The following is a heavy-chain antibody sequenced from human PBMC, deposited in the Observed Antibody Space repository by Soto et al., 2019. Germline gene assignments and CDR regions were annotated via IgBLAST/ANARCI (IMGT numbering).Heavy chain of an antibody. Sequence: PGGSLRLSCTASGFTFGDYAMSWFRQAPGKGLEWVGFIRSKAYGGTTEYAASVKGRFTISRDDSKSIAYLQMNSLKTEDTAVYYCTTLSGSYYYYYYALDAWGQGTTVTVSS. V-gene: IGHV3-49*03. CDR1: GFTFGDYA. CDR3: TTLSGSYYYYYYALDA. J-gene: IGHJ6*02. D-gene: IGHD1-26*01. CDR2: IRSKAYGGTT.